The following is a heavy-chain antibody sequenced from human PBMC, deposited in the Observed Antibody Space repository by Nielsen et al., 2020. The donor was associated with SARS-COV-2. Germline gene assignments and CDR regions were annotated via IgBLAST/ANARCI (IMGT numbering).Heavy chain of an antibody. V-gene: IGHV3-23*01. Sequence: GESLKISCAASGFTFSNDAMSWVRQAPGKGLEWVSFISGSGSDTCYADSVKGRFTISRDNSKITSYLQMRSLGAEDTAVYYCAKEKRGLFLGLYDLWGQGTLVTVSS. D-gene: IGHD3/OR15-3a*01. CDR2: ISGSGSDT. CDR1: GFTFSNDA. J-gene: IGHJ5*02. CDR3: AKEKRGLFLGLYDL.